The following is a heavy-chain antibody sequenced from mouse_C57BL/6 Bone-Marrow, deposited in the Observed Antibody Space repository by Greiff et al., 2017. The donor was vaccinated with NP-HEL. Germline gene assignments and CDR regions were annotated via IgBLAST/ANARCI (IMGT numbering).Heavy chain of an antibody. V-gene: IGHV1-80*01. CDR1: GYAFSSYW. J-gene: IGHJ3*01. Sequence: QVQLQQSGAELVKPGASVKISCKASGYAFSSYWMNWVTQRPGKGLEWIGQIYPGAGDTNYNGKFKDKASLTADKSSSTAYLQLSSLTSEDSAVYFCARGAYWGQGTLVTVSA. CDR3: ARGAY. CDR2: IYPGAGDT.